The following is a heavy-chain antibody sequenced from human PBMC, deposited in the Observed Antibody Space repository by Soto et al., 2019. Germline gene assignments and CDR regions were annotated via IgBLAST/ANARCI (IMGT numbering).Heavy chain of an antibody. Sequence: QVQLVQSGAEVKKPGASVKVSCKASGYTFISYGVSWVRQAPGQGLEWMGWISTYNGNTNYAQNLQGRVTMTTDTSTSTAYMELRSLRSDDTAVYYCASGLLWFGELLSMDVWGQGTTVTVSS. J-gene: IGHJ6*02. D-gene: IGHD3-10*01. V-gene: IGHV1-18*01. CDR2: ISTYNGNT. CDR3: ASGLLWFGELLSMDV. CDR1: GYTFISYG.